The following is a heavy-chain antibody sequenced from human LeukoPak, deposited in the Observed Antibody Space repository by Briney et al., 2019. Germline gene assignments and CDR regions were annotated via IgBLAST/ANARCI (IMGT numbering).Heavy chain of an antibody. V-gene: IGHV3-21*01. D-gene: IGHD5-12*01. J-gene: IGHJ3*02. CDR2: ITSSSTY. Sequence: PGGSLRLSCAASGFTLSTYNAHWVRQAPGKGLESVSSITSSSTYYADSVKGRFTISRDNAKNSLYMQMNSLRAEDTAVYYCARERVTTTAFDIWGQGTMVTVSS. CDR3: ARERVTTTAFDI. CDR1: GFTLSTYN.